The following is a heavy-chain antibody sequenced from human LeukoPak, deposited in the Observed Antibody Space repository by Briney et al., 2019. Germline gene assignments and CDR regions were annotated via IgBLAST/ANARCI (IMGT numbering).Heavy chain of an antibody. CDR1: GFTFSSHE. V-gene: IGHV3-48*03. J-gene: IGHJ4*02. CDR3: ARAAHYDSSGYYRPDY. Sequence: GGSLRLSCAASGFTFSSHEMNWVRQAPGKGLEWVSYISSSGSAKYYADSVKGRFTISRDNAKNSLDLQMNSLRAEDTAVYYCARAAHYDSSGYYRPDYCGQGTLVTVSS. CDR2: ISSSGSAK. D-gene: IGHD3-22*01.